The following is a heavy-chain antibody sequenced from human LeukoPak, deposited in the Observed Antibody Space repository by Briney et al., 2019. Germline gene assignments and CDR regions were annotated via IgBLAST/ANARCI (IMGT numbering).Heavy chain of an antibody. Sequence: PSGTLSLTCAVSGGSISSSNWWSWVRQPPGRGLEWIGRISYGGSTFYNPSLNSRVTISIDMSKNHFSLKLTSVTAADTAVYYCARLNDNGGTYFDYWGQGTLVTVSS. CDR3: ARLNDNGGTYFDY. CDR1: GGSISSSNW. D-gene: IGHD1-1*01. CDR2: ISYGGST. J-gene: IGHJ4*02. V-gene: IGHV4-4*02.